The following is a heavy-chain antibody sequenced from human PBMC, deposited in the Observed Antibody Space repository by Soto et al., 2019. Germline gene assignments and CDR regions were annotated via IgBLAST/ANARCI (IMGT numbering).Heavy chain of an antibody. V-gene: IGHV5-51*01. CDR1: GYSFTSYW. D-gene: IGHD3-9*01. CDR3: ARLYGSGLDYDILTGLDY. CDR2: IYPGDSDT. J-gene: IGHJ4*02. Sequence: GESLKISCKGSGYSFTSYWIGWVRQMPGKGLEWMGIIYPGDSDTRYSPSFQGQVTISADKSISTAYLQWSSLKASDTAMYYCARLYGSGLDYDILTGLDYWGQGTLVTVSS.